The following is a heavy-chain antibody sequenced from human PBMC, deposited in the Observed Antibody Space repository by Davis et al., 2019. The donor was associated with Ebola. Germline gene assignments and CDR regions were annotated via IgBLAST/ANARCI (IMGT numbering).Heavy chain of an antibody. CDR1: GITFSSYV. V-gene: IGHV3-23*01. D-gene: IGHD6-19*01. J-gene: IGHJ3*01. Sequence: GGSLRLSCSASGITFSSYVMSWVRLAPGKGLEWFSTYGTSADTYYADSVKGRFTISRDNSKNTLHLQMNSLRVEDTAIYYCAKDTSNVWFDVWGQGTMVTVSS. CDR2: GTSADT. CDR3: AKDTSNVWFDV.